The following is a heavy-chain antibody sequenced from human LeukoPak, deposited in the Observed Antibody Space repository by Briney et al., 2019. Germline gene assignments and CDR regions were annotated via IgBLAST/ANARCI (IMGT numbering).Heavy chain of an antibody. V-gene: IGHV3-23*01. CDR1: GFTFSSYA. Sequence: GGSLRLSCAASGFTFSSYAMSWVRQAPGKGLEWVSGISGSGGSTCYADSVKGRFTISRDNSKNTLYLQMNSLRAEDTAVYYCAKAGGGRYYDSSGYYYDDYWGQGTLVTVSS. CDR2: ISGSGGST. J-gene: IGHJ4*02. CDR3: AKAGGGRYYDSSGYYYDDY. D-gene: IGHD3-22*01.